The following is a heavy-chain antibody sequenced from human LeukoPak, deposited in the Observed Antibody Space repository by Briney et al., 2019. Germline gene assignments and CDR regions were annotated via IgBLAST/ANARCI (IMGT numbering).Heavy chain of an antibody. CDR1: GGSISSYY. CDR3: ARAYDFWSGFFI. CDR2: IYYSEST. Sequence: SETLSLTCTVSGGSISSYYWSWIRQPPGKGLEWIGYIYYSESTNYNPSLKSRVTISVDTSKNQFSLKLSSVTAADTAVYYCARAYDFWSGFFIWGQGTMVTVSS. D-gene: IGHD3-3*01. V-gene: IGHV4-59*01. J-gene: IGHJ3*02.